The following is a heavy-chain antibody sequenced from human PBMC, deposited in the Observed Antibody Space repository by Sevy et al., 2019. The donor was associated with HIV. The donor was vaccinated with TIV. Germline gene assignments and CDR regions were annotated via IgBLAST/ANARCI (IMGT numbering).Heavy chain of an antibody. CDR1: GFTFSNYW. Sequence: GGCLRLSCAAAGFTFSNYWMHWVRQVPGKGLVRVSRIDTDGGGARYADSVKGRFTVSRDNARNTLYLQINSVKVEDTGVYYSAREGTRFGAEFDYWGQGNLVCVSS. D-gene: IGHD3-10*01. CDR2: IDTDGGGA. CDR3: AREGTRFGAEFDY. J-gene: IGHJ4*02. V-gene: IGHV3-74*01.